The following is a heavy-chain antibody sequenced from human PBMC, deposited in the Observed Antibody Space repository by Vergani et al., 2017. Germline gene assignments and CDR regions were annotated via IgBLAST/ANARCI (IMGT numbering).Heavy chain of an antibody. Sequence: EVQLVESGGGLVQPGGSLRLSCAASGFTFSSYEMNWVRQAPGKGLEWVSYISSSGSTIYYANSVKGRFTISRDNSKNTLYLQMSSLRAEDMAVYYCARAHLANRGVTYYGMDVWGQGTTVTVSS. CDR2: ISSSGSTI. V-gene: IGHV3-48*03. CDR1: GFTFSSYE. D-gene: IGHD3-10*01. CDR3: ARAHLANRGVTYYGMDV. J-gene: IGHJ6*02.